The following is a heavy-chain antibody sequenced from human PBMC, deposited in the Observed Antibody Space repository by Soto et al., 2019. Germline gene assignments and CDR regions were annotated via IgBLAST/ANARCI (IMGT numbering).Heavy chain of an antibody. Sequence: GGSLRLSCAASGFTLSGSAMHWVRQASGKGLEWVGRIRSKANSYATAYAASVKGRFTISRDDSKNTAYLQMNSLKTEDTAVYYCTSRTTYYDFWSGSPDGMDVWGQGTTVTVSS. V-gene: IGHV3-73*01. J-gene: IGHJ6*02. CDR2: IRSKANSYAT. D-gene: IGHD3-3*01. CDR1: GFTLSGSA. CDR3: TSRTTYYDFWSGSPDGMDV.